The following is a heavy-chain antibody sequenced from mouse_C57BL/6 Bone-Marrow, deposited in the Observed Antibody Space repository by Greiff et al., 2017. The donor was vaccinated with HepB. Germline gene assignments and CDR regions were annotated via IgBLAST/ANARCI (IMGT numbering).Heavy chain of an antibody. V-gene: IGHV5-4*01. CDR1: GFTFSSYA. Sequence: VQLKESGGGLVKPGGSLKLSCAASGFTFSSYAMSWVRQTPEKRLEWVATISDGGSYTYYPDNVKGRFTISRDNAKNNLYLQMSHLKSEDTAMYYCARDYYGSSYDWGQGTTLTVSS. CDR2: ISDGGSYT. D-gene: IGHD1-1*01. J-gene: IGHJ2*01. CDR3: ARDYYGSSYD.